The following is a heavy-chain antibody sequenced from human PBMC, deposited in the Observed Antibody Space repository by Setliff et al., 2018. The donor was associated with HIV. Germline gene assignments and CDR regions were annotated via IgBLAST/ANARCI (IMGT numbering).Heavy chain of an antibody. J-gene: IGHJ6*03. D-gene: IGHD3-16*01. CDR1: GGSISSYY. V-gene: IGHV4-4*07. CDR2: IYTSGST. Sequence: SETLSLTCTVSGGSISSYYWSWIRQPAGRGLEWIGHIYTSGSTNYNPSLKSRVTMSVDTSKNQFSLKLSSVTAADTAVYYCARDVPWGDYYYYMDVWGKGTTVTVSS. CDR3: ARDVPWGDYYYYMDV.